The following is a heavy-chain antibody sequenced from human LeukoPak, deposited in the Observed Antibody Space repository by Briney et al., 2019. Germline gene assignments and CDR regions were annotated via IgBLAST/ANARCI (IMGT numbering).Heavy chain of an antibody. V-gene: IGHV3-33*06. J-gene: IGHJ4*02. D-gene: IGHD1-26*01. CDR3: AKGGKWDVTPFDY. CDR2: IWYDGSNK. Sequence: PGTSLRLSCAASGFTFRSHGMHWVRQAPGKGLEWVAFIWYDGSNKYYTDSVKGRFTISRDNSKNTLYLQMNSLRAEDTAVYYCAKGGKWDVTPFDYWGQGTLVTVSS. CDR1: GFTFRSHG.